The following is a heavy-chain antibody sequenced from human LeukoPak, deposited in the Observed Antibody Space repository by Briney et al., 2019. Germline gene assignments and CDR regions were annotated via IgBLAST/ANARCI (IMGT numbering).Heavy chain of an antibody. J-gene: IGHJ6*02. CDR3: ARGHSRAPYYYYYYGMDV. Sequence: PSETLSLTCAVSGGSISSGGYSWSWIRQPPGKGLEWIGEINHSGSTNYNPSLKSRVTISVDTSKNQFSLKLSSVTAADTAVYYCARGHSRAPYYYYYYGMDVWGQGTTVTVSS. D-gene: IGHD6-13*01. V-gene: IGHV4-30-2*01. CDR1: GGSISSGGYS. CDR2: INHSGST.